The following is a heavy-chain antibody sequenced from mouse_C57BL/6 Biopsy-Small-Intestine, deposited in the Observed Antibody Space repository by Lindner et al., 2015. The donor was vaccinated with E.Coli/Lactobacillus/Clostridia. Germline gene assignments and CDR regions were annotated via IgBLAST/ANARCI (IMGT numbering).Heavy chain of an antibody. CDR1: GFTFSDYG. CDR2: ISSGSSTI. Sequence: VQLQESGGGLVKPGGSLKLSCAASGFTFSDYGMHWVRQAPEKGLEWVAYISSGSSTIYYADTVKGRFTTSRDNAKNTLFLQMTSLRSEDTAMYYCGRGVDGSYDYWGQGTTLTVSS. V-gene: IGHV5-17*01. CDR3: GRGVDGSYDY. J-gene: IGHJ2*01. D-gene: IGHD2-3*01.